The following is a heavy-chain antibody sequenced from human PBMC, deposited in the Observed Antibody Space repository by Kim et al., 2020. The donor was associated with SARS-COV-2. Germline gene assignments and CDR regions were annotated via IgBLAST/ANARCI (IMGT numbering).Heavy chain of an antibody. D-gene: IGHD3-16*02. CDR1: GYTFTSYG. V-gene: IGHV1-18*01. CDR2: ISAYNGNT. J-gene: IGHJ4*02. CDR3: ARDVDNDYDYVWGSYRYTRWADY. Sequence: ASVKVSCKASGYTFTSYGISWVRQAPGQGLEWMGWISAYNGNTNYAQKLQGRVTMTTDTSTSTAYMELRSLRSDDTAVYYCARDVDNDYDYVWGSYRYTRWADYWGQGTLVTVSS.